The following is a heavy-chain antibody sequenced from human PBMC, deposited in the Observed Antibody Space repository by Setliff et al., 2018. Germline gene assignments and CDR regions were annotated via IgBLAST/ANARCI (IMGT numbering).Heavy chain of an antibody. CDR2: VYFSGYT. Sequence: SETLSLTCTVSGGSISSSSYYWGWIRQPPGKGLEWLGSVYFSGYTYYNPSLSGRVTISINTSKNQFSLRLTSVTAADTAVYYCARVDFTMLQGVLGQWGQGTLVTVSS. J-gene: IGHJ1*01. V-gene: IGHV4-39*07. D-gene: IGHD3-10*01. CDR1: GGSISSSSYY. CDR3: ARVDFTMLQGVLGQ.